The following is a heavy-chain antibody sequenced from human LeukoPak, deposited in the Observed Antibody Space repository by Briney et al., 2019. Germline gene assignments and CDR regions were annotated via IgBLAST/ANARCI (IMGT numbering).Heavy chain of an antibody. D-gene: IGHD3/OR15-3a*01. V-gene: IGHV3-7*01. CDR3: ARVDSLTPLQFHY. Sequence: GGSLILSCAASGFTFSSYWMSWVRQAPGMGLEWVANIKLDGSEKYYLDSVKGRFTVSRDNAKNSLYLQMNRLRVVDTAVYYCARVDSLTPLQFHYWGQGTLVTVSS. CDR1: GFTFSSYW. J-gene: IGHJ4*02. CDR2: IKLDGSEK.